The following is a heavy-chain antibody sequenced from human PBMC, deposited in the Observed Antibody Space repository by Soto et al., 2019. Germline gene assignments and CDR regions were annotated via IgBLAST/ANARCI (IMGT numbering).Heavy chain of an antibody. J-gene: IGHJ5*02. CDR1: GGSISSSSYY. CDR2: IYYSGST. Sequence: SATLSLTCTVSGGSISSSSYYWGWIRQPPGKGLEWIGSIYYSGSTYYNPSLKSRVTISVDTSKNQFSLKLSSVTAADTAVYYCXRVVPAAMVSALNWFDPWGQGTLVTVSS. CDR3: XRVVPAAMVSALNWFDP. V-gene: IGHV4-39*01. D-gene: IGHD2-2*01.